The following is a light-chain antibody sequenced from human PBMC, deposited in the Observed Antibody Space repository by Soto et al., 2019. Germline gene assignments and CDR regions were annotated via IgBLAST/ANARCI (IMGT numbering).Light chain of an antibody. CDR2: AAS. CDR1: QSVSATY. Sequence: ELVLTQSPGTLSLSPGERATLSCRASQSVSATYLAWYQQKPGQAPRLLIYAASSRATGVPDRFSGSGSGTDFTLTISRLEPEDFAVYYCQHYVTSPLTFGGRTKVEIK. J-gene: IGKJ4*01. CDR3: QHYVTSPLT. V-gene: IGKV3-20*01.